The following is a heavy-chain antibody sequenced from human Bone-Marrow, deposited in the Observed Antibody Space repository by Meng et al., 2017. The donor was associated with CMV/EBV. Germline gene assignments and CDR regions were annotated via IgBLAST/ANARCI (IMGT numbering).Heavy chain of an antibody. CDR3: TTIYCSSTSCYDY. Sequence: GESLKISCAASGFTFSNAWMSWVRQAPGKGLEWVGRIKSKTDGGTTDYAAPVKGRFTIPRDDSKNTLYLQMNSLKTEDTAVYYCTTIYCSSTSCYDYWGQGTLVTVSS. CDR2: IKSKTDGGTT. D-gene: IGHD2-2*01. CDR1: GFTFSNAW. J-gene: IGHJ4*02. V-gene: IGHV3-15*01.